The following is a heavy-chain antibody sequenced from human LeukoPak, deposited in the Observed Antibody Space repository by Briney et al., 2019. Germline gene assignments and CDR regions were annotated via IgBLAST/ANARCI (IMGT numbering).Heavy chain of an antibody. D-gene: IGHD4-17*01. CDR2: INKKGGT. J-gene: IGHJ4*02. Sequence: SQTLSLTCTVSSDSISSGDYYWSWIRQPAGKGLEFIGYINKKGGTFYNPPLKSRVSISIDTSKNQFSLKLTSVTAADTAVYFCAREHKSYGDYPYYVDSWRQGTLVTVSS. CDR1: SDSISSGDYY. V-gene: IGHV4-30-4*01. CDR3: AREHKSYGDYPYYVDS.